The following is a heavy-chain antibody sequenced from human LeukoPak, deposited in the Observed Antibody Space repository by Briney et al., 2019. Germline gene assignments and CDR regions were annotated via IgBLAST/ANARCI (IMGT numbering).Heavy chain of an antibody. CDR2: IYSGGNT. J-gene: IGHJ4*02. CDR3: AEPEGGYYDIRPD. D-gene: IGHD3-22*01. V-gene: IGHV3-53*01. CDR1: GFTVSSNY. Sequence: GGSLRLSCAASGFTVSSNYMSWVRQAPGKGLEWVSVIYSGGNTYYADSVKGRFTISRDNSKNTLYLQMNSLRAEDTAVYYCAEPEGGYYDIRPDWGQGTLVTVSS.